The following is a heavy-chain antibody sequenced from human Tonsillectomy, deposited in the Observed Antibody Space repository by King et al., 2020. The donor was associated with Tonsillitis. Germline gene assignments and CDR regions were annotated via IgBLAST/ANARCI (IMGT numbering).Heavy chain of an antibody. D-gene: IGHD1-7*01. CDR1: GFTFSSYA. CDR2: ISYDGSNK. Sequence: VQLVESGGGVVQPGRSLRLSYAASGFTFSSYAMHWVRQAPGKGLEWVAVISYDGSNKYYADSVKGRFTISRDNSKNTLYLQMNSLRAEDTAVYYCARDIPSELELRGGDAFDIWGQGTMVTVSS. CDR3: ARDIPSELELRGGDAFDI. J-gene: IGHJ3*02. V-gene: IGHV3-30*04.